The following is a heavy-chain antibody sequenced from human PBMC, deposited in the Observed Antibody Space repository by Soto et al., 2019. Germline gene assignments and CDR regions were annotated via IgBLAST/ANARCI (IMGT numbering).Heavy chain of an antibody. V-gene: IGHV1-46*03. CDR3: ARQYGSSTSCFYYYYMDV. J-gene: IGHJ6*03. CDR2: INPSGGST. D-gene: IGHD2-2*01. Sequence: ASVKVSCKASGYTFTSYYMHWVRQAPGQGLEWMGIINPSGGSTSYAQKFQGRVTMTRDTSTSTVYMELSSLRSEDTAVYYCARQYGSSTSCFYYYYMDVWGKGTKVTVSS. CDR1: GYTFTSYY.